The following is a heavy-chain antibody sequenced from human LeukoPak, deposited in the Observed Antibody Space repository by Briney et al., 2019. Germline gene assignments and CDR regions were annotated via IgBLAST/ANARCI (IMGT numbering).Heavy chain of an antibody. D-gene: IGHD3-10*01. CDR3: ARWGTMVRGVRGYYFDY. Sequence: SETLSLTCTVSGGSVSSGSYHWSWIRQPPGKGLEWIGYIYYSGSTYYNPSLKSRVTISVDTSKNQFSLKLSSVTAADTAVYYCARWGTMVRGVRGYYFDYWGQGTLVTVSS. CDR2: IYYSGST. J-gene: IGHJ4*02. V-gene: IGHV4-61*01. CDR1: GGSVSSGSYH.